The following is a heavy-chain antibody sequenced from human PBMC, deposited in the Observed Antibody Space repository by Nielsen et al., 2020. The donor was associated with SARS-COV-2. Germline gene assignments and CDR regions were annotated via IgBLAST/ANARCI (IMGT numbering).Heavy chain of an antibody. CDR2: ISATGNFI. J-gene: IGHJ5*02. Sequence: GESLKISCVASGFSFNDYYMTWIRQAPGKGLEWVSSISATGNFIFYADSVRGRFTISRDSAKTSLYLQMNSLRAEDTAVYYCARGSNYGYNWFDPWGQGTLVTVSS. CDR3: ARGSNYGYNWFDP. CDR1: GFSFNDYY. D-gene: IGHD3-10*01. V-gene: IGHV3-11*04.